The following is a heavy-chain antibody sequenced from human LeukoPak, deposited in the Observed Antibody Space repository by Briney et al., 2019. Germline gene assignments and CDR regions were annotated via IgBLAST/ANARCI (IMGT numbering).Heavy chain of an antibody. CDR1: GYTFTGYY. J-gene: IGHJ4*02. D-gene: IGHD1-26*01. CDR3: AREVSGSYWYDY. Sequence: ASVKVSCKASGYTFTGYYMHWVRQAPGQGLEWMGWINPNSGGTNYAQKFQGRVTMTRDTSISTAYMELSRLRSDDTAVYYCAREVSGSYWYDYWGQGTLVTVSS. V-gene: IGHV1-2*02. CDR2: INPNSGGT.